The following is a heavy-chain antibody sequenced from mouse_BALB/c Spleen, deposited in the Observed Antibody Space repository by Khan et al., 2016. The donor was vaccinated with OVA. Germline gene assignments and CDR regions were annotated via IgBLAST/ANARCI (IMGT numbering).Heavy chain of an antibody. CDR1: GYSITSDYA. Sequence: EVQLQQSGPGLVKPSQSLPLTCTVTGYSITSDYAWNWIRQFPGNNLEWMGYISYSGNTKYTPSLKSRISITRDTSKNQFFLQLNSVTIEDTATYYCARIKGGDFDYWGQGTTLTVSS. V-gene: IGHV3-2*02. CDR3: ARIKGGDFDY. J-gene: IGHJ2*01. CDR2: ISYSGNT.